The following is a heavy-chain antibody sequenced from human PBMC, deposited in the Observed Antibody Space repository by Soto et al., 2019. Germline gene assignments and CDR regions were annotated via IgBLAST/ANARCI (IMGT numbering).Heavy chain of an antibody. CDR2: INQDGRAR. Sequence: EVQLVESGGGLVQPGGSLGLSCAASGFAFGNFCMSWVRQAPGKGLEWVANINQDGRARNYVDSVKGRFTISRDNASNALYLPMNCVRVEDMAVYYCAKEGDGVANCRFGYWGQRVLVTVSS. V-gene: IGHV3-7*04. D-gene: IGHD3-3*01. CDR1: GFAFGNFC. J-gene: IGHJ4*02. CDR3: AKEGDGVANCRFGY.